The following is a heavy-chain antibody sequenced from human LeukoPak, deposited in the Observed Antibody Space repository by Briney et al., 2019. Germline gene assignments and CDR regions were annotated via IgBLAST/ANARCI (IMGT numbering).Heavy chain of an antibody. CDR2: IYTSGST. J-gene: IGHJ6*03. CDR1: GGSISSYY. CDR3: ARQAYYYDSSGPEWDYYYYYMDV. D-gene: IGHD3-22*01. V-gene: IGHV4-4*07. Sequence: SETLSLTCTVSGGSISSYYWSWIRQPAGKGLEWIGRIYTSGSTNYNPSLKSRVTMSVDTSKNQFSLKLSSVTAADTAVYYCARQAYYYDSSGPEWDYYYYYMDVWGKGNTVTVSS.